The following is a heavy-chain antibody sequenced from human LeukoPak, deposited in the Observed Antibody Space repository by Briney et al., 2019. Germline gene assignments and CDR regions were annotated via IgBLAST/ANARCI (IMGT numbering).Heavy chain of an antibody. Sequence: GASVKVSCKASGYTFTKYGINWVRQAPGQGLEWMGWISTYNANTHCVQKFEGRVTMTTDTSTSTAYMELRSLRTDDTAVYYCASGGMAVANTLDYWGQGTLVTVSS. CDR1: GYTFTKYG. CDR2: ISTYNANT. CDR3: ASGGMAVANTLDY. D-gene: IGHD6-19*01. J-gene: IGHJ4*02. V-gene: IGHV1-18*01.